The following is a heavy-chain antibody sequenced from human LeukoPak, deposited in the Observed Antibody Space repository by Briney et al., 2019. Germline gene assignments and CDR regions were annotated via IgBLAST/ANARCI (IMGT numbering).Heavy chain of an antibody. Sequence: PGGSLRLSCAASGFTFNNYAMSWVRQAPGKGLEWVSAISGSGGSTYYADSVKGRFTISRDNSKNTLYLQMNSLRAEDTAVYYCAKCGIYYDFWSGYPYYFDYWGQGTLVTVSS. V-gene: IGHV3-23*01. J-gene: IGHJ4*02. CDR3: AKCGIYYDFWSGYPYYFDY. CDR1: GFTFNNYA. D-gene: IGHD3-3*01. CDR2: ISGSGGST.